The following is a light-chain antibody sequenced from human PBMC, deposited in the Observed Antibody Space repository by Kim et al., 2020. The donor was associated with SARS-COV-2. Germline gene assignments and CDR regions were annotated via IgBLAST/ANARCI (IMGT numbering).Light chain of an antibody. Sequence: DIQMTQSPSSLSASVGDRVTITCRTTQSISSHLNWYQQKPGRAPNLLISAASTLQGGVPSRLSGSGSETDFTLTISSLQPEDFATYFCQQITITPSPFGLGTKLDI. V-gene: IGKV1-39*01. CDR2: AAS. CDR3: QQITITPSP. J-gene: IGKJ3*01. CDR1: QSISSH.